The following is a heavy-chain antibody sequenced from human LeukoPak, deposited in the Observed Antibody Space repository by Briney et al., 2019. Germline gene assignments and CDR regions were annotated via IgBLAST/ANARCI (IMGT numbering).Heavy chain of an antibody. CDR1: GFTFSSYW. Sequence: GGSLRLSCAASGFTFSSYWMHWVRQAPGKGLEWVAVISYDGSNKYYADSVKGRFTISRDNSKNTLYLQMNSLRAEDTAVYYCAEDHGSGSYYPDAFDIWGQGTMVTVSS. CDR3: AEDHGSGSYYPDAFDI. J-gene: IGHJ3*02. D-gene: IGHD3-10*01. CDR2: ISYDGSNK. V-gene: IGHV3-30*18.